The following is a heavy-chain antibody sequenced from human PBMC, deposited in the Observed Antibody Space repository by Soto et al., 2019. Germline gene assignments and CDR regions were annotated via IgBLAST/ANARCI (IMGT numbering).Heavy chain of an antibody. V-gene: IGHV3-48*02. CDR2: ISIRSTTI. CDR3: ARSRDSSGYYLHPFDY. D-gene: IGHD3-22*01. CDR1: GFTFSSYS. J-gene: IGHJ4*02. Sequence: GGSLRLSCAASGFTFSSYSMNWVRQAPGRALEWVSYISIRSTTIYYADSVKGRFTISRDDAKNSLYLQMNSLRDEDTAVYYCARSRDSSGYYLHPFDYWGQGTLVTVSS.